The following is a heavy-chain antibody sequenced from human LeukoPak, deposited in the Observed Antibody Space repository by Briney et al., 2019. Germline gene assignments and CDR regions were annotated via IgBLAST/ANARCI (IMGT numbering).Heavy chain of an antibody. CDR1: GYTFTSYG. Sequence: ASVTVSCKASGYTFTSYGISWVRQAPGQGLEWMGWISAYNGNTNYAQKLQGRVTMTTDTSTSTAYMELRSLRSDDTAVYYCARGAYDYVWGSDFDHWGQGTLVTVSS. CDR3: ARGAYDYVWGSDFDH. J-gene: IGHJ4*02. D-gene: IGHD3-16*01. V-gene: IGHV1-18*01. CDR2: ISAYNGNT.